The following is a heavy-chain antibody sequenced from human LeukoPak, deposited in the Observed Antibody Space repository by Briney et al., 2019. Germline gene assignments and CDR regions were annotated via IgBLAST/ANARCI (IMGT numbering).Heavy chain of an antibody. J-gene: IGHJ6*03. CDR1: GGSISSGSYY. CDR2: IYTSGST. CDR3: ARVRSDYDGGYYYMDV. D-gene: IGHD5-12*01. V-gene: IGHV4-61*02. Sequence: SQTLSLTCTVSGGSISSGSYYWSWIRQPAGKGLEWIGRIYTSGSTNYNPSLKSRVTISVDTSKNQFSLKLSSVTAADTAVYYCARVRSDYDGGYYYMDVWGKGTTVTVSS.